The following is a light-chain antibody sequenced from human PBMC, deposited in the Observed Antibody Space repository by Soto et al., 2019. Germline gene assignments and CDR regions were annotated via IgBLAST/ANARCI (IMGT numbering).Light chain of an antibody. V-gene: IGKV2-28*01. CDR3: MQALQIRVE. CDR2: LGS. Sequence: DSVMTQFPLSLSVTPGEPASISCRSSQSLLHSDGYNYLDWYVQKPGQSPQLLIYLGSNRASGVPDRFSGSGSGTDFTLKISRVVAEDVGVYYCMQALQIRVEFGQGTKV. J-gene: IGKJ1*01. CDR1: QSLLHSDGYNY.